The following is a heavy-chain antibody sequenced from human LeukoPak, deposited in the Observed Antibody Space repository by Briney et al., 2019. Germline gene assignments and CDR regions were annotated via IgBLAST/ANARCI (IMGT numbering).Heavy chain of an antibody. J-gene: IGHJ5*02. Sequence: SETLSLTCTVSGGSILDSTYYWAWIRQPPRKGLEWIATIFYTGNTHYNPSLKSRVTMSVDTVKNQFSLNLYSVTAADTAVYYCARQSSGYYYGWFDPWGQGTLVTVSS. V-gene: IGHV4-39*01. D-gene: IGHD3-22*01. CDR3: ARQSSGYYYGWFDP. CDR1: GGSILDSTYY. CDR2: IFYTGNT.